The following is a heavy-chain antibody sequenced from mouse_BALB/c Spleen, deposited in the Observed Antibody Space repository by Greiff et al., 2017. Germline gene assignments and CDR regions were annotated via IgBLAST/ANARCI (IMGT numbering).Heavy chain of an antibody. CDR2: ISSGGST. J-gene: IGHJ1*01. CDR3: AREKNYYGSPRGYFDV. V-gene: IGHV5-6-5*01. CDR1: GFTFSSYA. D-gene: IGHD1-1*01. Sequence: EVMLVESGGGLVKPGGSLKLSCAASGFTFSSYAMSWVRQTPEKRLEWVASISSGGSTYYPDSVKGRFTISRDNARNILYLQMSSLRSEDTAMYYCAREKNYYGSPRGYFDVWGAGTTVTVSS.